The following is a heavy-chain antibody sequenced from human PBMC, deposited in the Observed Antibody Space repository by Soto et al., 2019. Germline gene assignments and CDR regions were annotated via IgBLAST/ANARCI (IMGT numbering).Heavy chain of an antibody. D-gene: IGHD1-1*01. V-gene: IGHV4-59*01. Sequence: SETLSLTCTVSGGSISSYYCSWIRQPPWKGLEWLGYIYYSGITNYNPYLKSGVTISVDTSKNQFSLKLRSVTAADTAVYYCVRGPIGSRYVNDWFDP. CDR1: GGSISSYY. J-gene: IGHJ5*02. CDR2: IYYSGIT. CDR3: VRGPIGSRYVNDWFDP.